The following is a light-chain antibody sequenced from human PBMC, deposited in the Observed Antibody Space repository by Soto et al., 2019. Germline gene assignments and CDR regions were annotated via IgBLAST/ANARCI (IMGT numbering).Light chain of an antibody. CDR1: SSDVGGNNY. V-gene: IGLV2-8*01. J-gene: IGLJ2*01. CDR3: SSHAGTKNVL. Sequence: QSVLTQPPSASGSPGQSVTISCTGTSSDVGGNNYVSWYQQYPGKAPKLMIYDVTKRPSGVPDRFSGSKSGNTASLTVSGLQAEDEADYYCSSHAGTKNVLFGGGTKVTVL. CDR2: DVT.